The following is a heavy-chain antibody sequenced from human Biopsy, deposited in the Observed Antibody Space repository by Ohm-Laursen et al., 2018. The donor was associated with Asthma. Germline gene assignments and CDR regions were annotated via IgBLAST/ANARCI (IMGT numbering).Heavy chain of an antibody. J-gene: IGHJ4*02. V-gene: IGHV3-11*01. CDR1: GSTFSDYY. CDR3: ARDSYSSGLYDDFES. D-gene: IGHD6-19*01. Sequence: GSLRLSCTASGSTFSDYYMSWIRQAPGKWLEWISCINGKSNSIEYADSVKGRFTISRDNAKNSLYLQMNSLRAEDTAVYYCARDSYSSGLYDDFESWGQGTLVTVSS. CDR2: INGKSNSI.